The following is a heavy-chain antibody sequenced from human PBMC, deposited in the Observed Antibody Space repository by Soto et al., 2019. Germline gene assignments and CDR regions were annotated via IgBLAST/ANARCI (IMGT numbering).Heavy chain of an antibody. CDR3: ARLYGLDAFDI. V-gene: IGHV4-59*01. CDR2: IYYSGST. Sequence: SETLSLTCTVPGDSISSYYWSWIRQPPGKGLEWIGYIYYSGSTNYNPSLKSRVTISVDTSKNQFSLKLSSVTAADTAVYYCARLYGLDAFDIWGQGTMVTVSS. D-gene: IGHD4-17*01. J-gene: IGHJ3*02. CDR1: GDSISSYY.